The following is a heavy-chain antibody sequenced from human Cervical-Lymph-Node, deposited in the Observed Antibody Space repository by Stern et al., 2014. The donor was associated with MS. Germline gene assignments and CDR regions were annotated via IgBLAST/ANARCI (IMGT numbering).Heavy chain of an antibody. J-gene: IGHJ4*02. D-gene: IGHD3-16*01. CDR1: GYTFTNYY. CDR3: TRAVGGVGRE. Sequence: VQLVQSGPEVKKPGASVMVSCKTSGYTFTNYYIHWVRQAPGQGLEWMGIINPNGSVTASAQKFQGRLTMTKDKSTNTVYMRLITLTSEDTAMYYCTRAVGGVGREWGQGTLVFVSS. V-gene: IGHV1-46*01. CDR2: INPNGSVT.